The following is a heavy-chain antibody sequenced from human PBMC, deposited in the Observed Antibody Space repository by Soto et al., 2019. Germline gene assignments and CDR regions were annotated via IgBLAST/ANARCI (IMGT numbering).Heavy chain of an antibody. J-gene: IGHJ6*02. V-gene: IGHV3-33*01. CDR1: GFTFSSYG. Sequence: QVQLVESGGGVVQPGRSLRLSCAASGFTFSSYGMHWVRQAPGKGLEWVAGIWYDGSNKYYADSVKGRFTISRDNSKNTLYLQMNSLRAEDTAVYYCARERVDVWGPGTTVTVSS. CDR3: ARERVDV. CDR2: IWYDGSNK.